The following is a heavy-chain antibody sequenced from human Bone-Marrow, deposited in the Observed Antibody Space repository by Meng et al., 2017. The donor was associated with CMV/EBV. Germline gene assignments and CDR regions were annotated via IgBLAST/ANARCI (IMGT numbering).Heavy chain of an antibody. D-gene: IGHD4-17*01. Sequence: GESLKISCAASGFTVSSNYMSWVRQAPGKGLEWVSVIYSCGSTYYADSVKGRFTISRDNSKNTLYLQMNSLRAEDTAVYYCARATMTTAPLLFDYWGQGTLVTVSS. CDR2: IYSCGST. J-gene: IGHJ4*02. CDR1: GFTVSSNY. CDR3: ARATMTTAPLLFDY. V-gene: IGHV3-66*03.